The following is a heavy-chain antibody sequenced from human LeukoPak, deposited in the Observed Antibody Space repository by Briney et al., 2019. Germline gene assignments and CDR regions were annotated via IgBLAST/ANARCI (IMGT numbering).Heavy chain of an antibody. Sequence: SETLSLTCTVSGGSISSGGYYWSWIRQPAGKGLEWIGRIYTSGNTNYNPSLKSRATISVDTSKNQFSLELSSVTAADTAVYYCARDKGITGTIYYFDYWGQGTLVTVSS. CDR2: IYTSGNT. J-gene: IGHJ4*02. D-gene: IGHD1-20*01. CDR3: ARDKGITGTIYYFDY. CDR1: GGSISSGGYY. V-gene: IGHV4-61*02.